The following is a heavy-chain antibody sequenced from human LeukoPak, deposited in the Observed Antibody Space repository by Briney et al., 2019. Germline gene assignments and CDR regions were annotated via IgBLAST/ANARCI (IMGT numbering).Heavy chain of an antibody. D-gene: IGHD3-10*01. Sequence: ASVKVSCKASGYTFTSYYMHWVRQAPGQGLEWMGIINPSGGSTSYAQKFQGRGTMTRDTSTSTVYMELSSLRSEDTAVYYCARDLSGPYYYGSGSLGPNWFAPWGQGTLVTVSS. CDR3: ARDLSGPYYYGSGSLGPNWFAP. CDR1: GYTFTSYY. CDR2: INPSGGST. J-gene: IGHJ5*02. V-gene: IGHV1-46*01.